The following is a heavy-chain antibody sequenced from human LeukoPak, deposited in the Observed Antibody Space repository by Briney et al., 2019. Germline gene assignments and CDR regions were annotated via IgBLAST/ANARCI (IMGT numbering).Heavy chain of an antibody. CDR2: IYNSGTT. Sequence: SETLSLTCTVSGGSISSYYWSWIRQPPGKALEWIGYIYNSGTTNYNPSLKSRVTISVDTSKNQFSLKLTSVIAADTAVYYCARADVMAFDSWGQGTLVTVSS. J-gene: IGHJ4*02. CDR1: GGSISSYY. D-gene: IGHD5-24*01. CDR3: ARADVMAFDS. V-gene: IGHV4-59*01.